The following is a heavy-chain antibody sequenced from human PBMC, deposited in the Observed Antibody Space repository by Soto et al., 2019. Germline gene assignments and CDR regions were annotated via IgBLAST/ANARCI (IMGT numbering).Heavy chain of an antibody. CDR3: ARGGIAAAAPPDY. D-gene: IGHD6-13*01. Sequence: QVHLQESGPGLVKPSQTLSLTCTVSGGSISSGGYYWSWIRQHPGKGLEWIGYSYYSGSTYYNPSLKSRVTISVDTSKNQFCLKLSSVTAADTAVYYCARGGIAAAAPPDYWGQGTLVTVSS. J-gene: IGHJ4*02. V-gene: IGHV4-31*03. CDR2: SYYSGST. CDR1: GGSISSGGYY.